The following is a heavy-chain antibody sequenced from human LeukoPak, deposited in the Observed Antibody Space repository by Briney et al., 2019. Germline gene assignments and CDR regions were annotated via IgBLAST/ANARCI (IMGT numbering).Heavy chain of an antibody. J-gene: IGHJ4*02. D-gene: IGHD4-17*01. CDR3: ARDPSLYGDFHFDY. CDR2: IYSGGST. V-gene: IGHV3-53*01. Sequence: PSETLSLTCTVSGGSISSYYWSWVRQAPGKGLEWVSVIYSGGSTYYADSVKGRFTISRDNSKNTLYLQMNSLRAEDTAVYYCARDPSLYGDFHFDYWGQGTLVTVSS. CDR1: GGSISSYY.